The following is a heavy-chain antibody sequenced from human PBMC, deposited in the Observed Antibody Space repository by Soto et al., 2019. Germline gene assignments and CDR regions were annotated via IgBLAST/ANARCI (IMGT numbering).Heavy chain of an antibody. CDR2: IIPIFGTA. D-gene: IGHD2-15*01. V-gene: IGHV1-69*12. Sequence: QVQLVQSGAEVKKPGSSVKVSCKASGGTFSSYAISWVRQAPGQGLEWMGGIIPIFGTANYAQKFQGRVTITADESMSTAYMELSSLRSEDTAVYYCAKGYCSGGSCYFDWFDPWGQGTLVTVSS. J-gene: IGHJ5*02. CDR1: GGTFSSYA. CDR3: AKGYCSGGSCYFDWFDP.